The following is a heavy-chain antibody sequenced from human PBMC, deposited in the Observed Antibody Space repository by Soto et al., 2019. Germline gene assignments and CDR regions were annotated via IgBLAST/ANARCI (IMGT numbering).Heavy chain of an antibody. CDR1: GFTFSSYA. CDR2: ISYDGSNK. D-gene: IGHD2-2*01. J-gene: IGHJ6*02. Sequence: GGSLRLSCAASGFTFSSYAMHWVRQAPGKGLEWVAVISYDGSNKYYADSVKGRFTISRDNSKNTLYLQMNSLRAEDTAVYSCARAGIVVVPAAMHYYYGMDVWGQGTTVTVSS. CDR3: ARAGIVVVPAAMHYYYGMDV. V-gene: IGHV3-30-3*01.